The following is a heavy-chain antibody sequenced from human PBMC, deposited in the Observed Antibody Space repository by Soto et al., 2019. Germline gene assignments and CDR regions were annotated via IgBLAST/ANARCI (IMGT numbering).Heavy chain of an antibody. CDR1: GGSISSSSYY. J-gene: IGHJ6*02. Sequence: SETLSLTCTVSGGSISSSSYYWGWIRQPPGKGLEWIGSIYYSGSTYYNPSLKSRVTISVDTPKNQFSLKLSSVTAADTAVYYCASQLVVGATGVYYYGMDVWGQGTTVT. V-gene: IGHV4-39*01. CDR2: IYYSGST. CDR3: ASQLVVGATGVYYYGMDV. D-gene: IGHD1-26*01.